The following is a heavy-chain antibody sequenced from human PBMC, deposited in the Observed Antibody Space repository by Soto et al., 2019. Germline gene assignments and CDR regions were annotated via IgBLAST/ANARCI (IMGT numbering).Heavy chain of an antibody. J-gene: IGHJ6*02. CDR2: VHHSWGS. CDR1: GGSISSYY. V-gene: IGHV4-59*08. Sequence: QVQLQESGPGLVKPSETMSLSCTVSGGSISSYYWSWFRQSPGKRMEWIGYVHHSWGSSYNPSLQSRVAISLDTYKSQFSLKVTSVTATDTAVYYCARQGFGPLHGLVDVWGQGTTVTVSS. CDR3: ARQGFGPLHGLVDV. D-gene: IGHD3-10*01.